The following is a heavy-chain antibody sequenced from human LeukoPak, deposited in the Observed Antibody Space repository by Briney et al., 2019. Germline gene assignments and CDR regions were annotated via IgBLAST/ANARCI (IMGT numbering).Heavy chain of an antibody. CDR2: INRG. Sequence: SDTLSPTCAVYGGSFSDYYWTWIRQAPGKGLEWIGEINRGDYNPSLKSRVTISVDTSKNQFSLKLTSVTAADTGVYYCARGSSHFDKWGQGTLDTVSS. CDR3: ARGSSHFDK. V-gene: IGHV4-34*01. J-gene: IGHJ4*02. CDR1: GGSFSDYY.